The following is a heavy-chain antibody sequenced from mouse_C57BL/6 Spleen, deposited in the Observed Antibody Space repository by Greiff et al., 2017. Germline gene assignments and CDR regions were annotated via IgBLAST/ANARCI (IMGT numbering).Heavy chain of an antibody. D-gene: IGHD4-1*01. J-gene: IGHJ2*01. CDR3: ARRIGTGNYFDY. CDR2: ISGGGGNT. Sequence: EVMLVESGGGLVKPGGSLKLSCAASGFTFSSYTMSWVRQTPEKRLEWVATISGGGGNTYYPDSVKGRFTISRDNAKNTLYLQMSSLRSEDTALYYCARRIGTGNYFDYWGQGTTLTVSS. V-gene: IGHV5-9*01. CDR1: GFTFSSYT.